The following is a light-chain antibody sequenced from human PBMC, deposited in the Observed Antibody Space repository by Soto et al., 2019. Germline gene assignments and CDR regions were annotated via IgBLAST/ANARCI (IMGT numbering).Light chain of an antibody. Sequence: EIVMTQSPATLSVSPGERATLSCRASQSVSSNLAWYQQKPGQAPRLLIYGESNRANGFPARFSGSGSGTEFTLTISSLQSEDFAVYYCQQYNNWPRRTLGQGTKLEIK. CDR1: QSVSSN. J-gene: IGKJ2*01. CDR3: QQYNNWPRRT. CDR2: GES. V-gene: IGKV3-15*01.